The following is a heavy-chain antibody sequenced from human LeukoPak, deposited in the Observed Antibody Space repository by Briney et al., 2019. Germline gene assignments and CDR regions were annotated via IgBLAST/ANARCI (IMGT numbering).Heavy chain of an antibody. CDR1: GFTFGTYW. Sequence: GGSLRLSCAASGFTFGTYWMHWVRHAPGKGLEWVSRMNSDGSSIIYADSVKGRFTISRDNAKNTLYLQMNSLRAEDTAVYYCARVGYYDSSGYYAYLQHWGQGTLVTVSS. V-gene: IGHV3-74*01. CDR2: MNSDGSSI. J-gene: IGHJ1*01. D-gene: IGHD3-22*01. CDR3: ARVGYYDSSGYYAYLQH.